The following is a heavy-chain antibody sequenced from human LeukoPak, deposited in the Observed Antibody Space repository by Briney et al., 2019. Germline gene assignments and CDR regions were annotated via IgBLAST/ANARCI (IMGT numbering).Heavy chain of an antibody. CDR2: ISYDGSNK. Sequence: PGGSLRLSCAASGFTFSSYGMHWVSQAPGKGLEWVAVISYDGSNKYYADSVKGRFTISRDNSKNTLYLQMNSLRAEDTAVYYCAKERYYDFWSGYLYYFDYWGQGTLVTVSS. D-gene: IGHD3-3*01. J-gene: IGHJ4*02. CDR3: AKERYYDFWSGYLYYFDY. CDR1: GFTFSSYG. V-gene: IGHV3-30*18.